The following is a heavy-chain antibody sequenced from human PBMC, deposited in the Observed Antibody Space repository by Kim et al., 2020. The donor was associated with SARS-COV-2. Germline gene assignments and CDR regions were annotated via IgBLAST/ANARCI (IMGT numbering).Heavy chain of an antibody. Sequence: SETLSLTCAVYGGSFSGYYWSWIRQPPGKGLEWIGEINHSGSTNYNPSLKSRVTISVDTSKNQFSLKLSSVTAADTAVYYCARVISVGSYGSGSYVDYWGQGTLVTVSS. V-gene: IGHV4-34*01. CDR3: ARVISVGSYGSGSYVDY. CDR1: GGSFSGYY. J-gene: IGHJ4*02. D-gene: IGHD3-10*01. CDR2: INHSGST.